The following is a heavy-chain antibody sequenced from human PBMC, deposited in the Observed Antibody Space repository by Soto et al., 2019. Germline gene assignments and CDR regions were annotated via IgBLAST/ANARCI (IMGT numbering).Heavy chain of an antibody. D-gene: IGHD4-17*01. J-gene: IGHJ5*02. CDR3: AKSWGALYGDYLNWFDP. CDR1: GFTFSSYA. V-gene: IGHV3-23*01. Sequence: EVQLLESGGGLVQPGGSLRLSCAASGFTFSSYAMSWVRQAPGKGLEWVSAISGSGGSTYYADSVKGRFTISRDNSKNTLYLQMNSLRAEDTAVYYCAKSWGALYGDYLNWFDPWGQGTLVTVSS. CDR2: ISGSGGST.